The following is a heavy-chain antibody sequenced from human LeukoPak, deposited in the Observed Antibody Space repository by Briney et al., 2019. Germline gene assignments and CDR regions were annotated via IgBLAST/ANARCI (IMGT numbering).Heavy chain of an antibody. CDR1: GGSFSGYY. Sequence: SETLSLTCAVYGGSFSGYYWSWIRQPPGKGLEWIGYIYYSGSTRYNPSLKSRVTMSVDTSKNQFSLKLTSVTAADTAVYYCARHDRNSGRYYDFDYWGQGTLVAVSS. J-gene: IGHJ4*02. D-gene: IGHD1-26*01. CDR2: IYYSGST. V-gene: IGHV4-59*08. CDR3: ARHDRNSGRYYDFDY.